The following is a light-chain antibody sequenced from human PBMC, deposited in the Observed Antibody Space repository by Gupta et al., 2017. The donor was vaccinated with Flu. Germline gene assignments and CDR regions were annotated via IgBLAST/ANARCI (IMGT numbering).Light chain of an antibody. CDR2: DAS. J-gene: IGKJ4*01. Sequence: EIVLTQSPATLPLSPGERATRSCRASQSISNYLAWYQQKPGQPPRLLIYDASSRATDIPARFSGSGSGTDFTLTISSLEPEDFAVYYCQQRYNWPPLTFGGGTKVEI. CDR1: QSISNY. V-gene: IGKV3-11*01. CDR3: QQRYNWPPLT.